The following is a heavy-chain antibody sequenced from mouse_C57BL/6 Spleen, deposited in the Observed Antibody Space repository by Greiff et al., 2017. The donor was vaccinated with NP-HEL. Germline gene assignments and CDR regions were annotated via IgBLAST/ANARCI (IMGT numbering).Heavy chain of an antibody. Sequence: VQLQQPGAELVRPGTSVKLSCKASGYTFTSYWMHWVKQRPGQGLEWIGVIDPSDSYPKYNQKFKGKATLTVDTSSSTAYMQLSSLTSEDSAVYYCAPTGSAGDVGFADWGQGTLVTVSA. J-gene: IGHJ3*01. V-gene: IGHV1-59*01. CDR1: GYTFTSYW. CDR3: APTGSAGDVGFAD. CDR2: IDPSDSYP. D-gene: IGHD3-2*02.